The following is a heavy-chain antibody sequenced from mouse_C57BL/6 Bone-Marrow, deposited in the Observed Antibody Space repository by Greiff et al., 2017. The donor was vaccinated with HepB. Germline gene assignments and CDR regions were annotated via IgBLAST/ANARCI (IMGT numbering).Heavy chain of an antibody. CDR1: GFTFSDYG. CDR3: ARRNYYSNYFDY. CDR2: ISSGSSPI. Sequence: DVQLVESGGGLVKPGGSLKLSCAASGFTFSDYGMHWVRQAPEKGLEWVAYISSGSSPIYYADTVKGRFTISRDNAKNTLFLQMTSLRSEDTAMYYCARRNYYSNYFDYWGQGTTLTVSS. D-gene: IGHD2-5*01. V-gene: IGHV5-17*01. J-gene: IGHJ2*01.